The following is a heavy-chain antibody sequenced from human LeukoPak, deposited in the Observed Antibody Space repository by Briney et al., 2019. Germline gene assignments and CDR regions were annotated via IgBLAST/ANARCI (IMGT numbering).Heavy chain of an antibody. V-gene: IGHV3-23*01. CDR3: AKMRGYDSSSHDAFDI. Sequence: GGSLRLSCAASGFTFSSYAMSWVRQAPGNGLEWVAAISCSGGSTYYADSVKGRFTISRDNSKNTLYLEMTSLRAEDTAVYYCAKMRGYDSSSHDAFDIWGQGTMVTVSS. D-gene: IGHD3-22*01. CDR1: GFTFSSYA. CDR2: ISCSGGST. J-gene: IGHJ3*02.